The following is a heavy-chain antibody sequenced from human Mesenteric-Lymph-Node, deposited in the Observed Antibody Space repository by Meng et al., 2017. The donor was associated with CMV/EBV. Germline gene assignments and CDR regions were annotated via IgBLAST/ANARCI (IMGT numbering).Heavy chain of an antibody. Sequence: GSLRLSCTVSGYSISSGYYWGWIRQPPGKGLEWIGSIYHSGSTNYNPSLKSRVTISVDTSKNQFSLKLSSVTAADTAVYYCARGRFPDYWGQGTLVTVSS. CDR1: GYSISSGYY. J-gene: IGHJ4*02. CDR2: IYHSGST. CDR3: ARGRFPDY. V-gene: IGHV4-38-2*02.